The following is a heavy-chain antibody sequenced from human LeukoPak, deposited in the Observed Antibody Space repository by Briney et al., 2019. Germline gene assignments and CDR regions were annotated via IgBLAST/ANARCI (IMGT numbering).Heavy chain of an antibody. V-gene: IGHV1-18*01. CDR2: ISAYNGNT. J-gene: IGHJ4*02. Sequence: ASVKVSCKASGYTFTNYDINWVRQVPGQGLEWMGWISAYNGNTNYAQKLQGRVTMTTETSTSTAYMELRGLRSDDTAVYYCAREGPYLYYLDYWGQGTLVTVSS. CDR1: GYTFTNYD. CDR3: AREGPYLYYLDY. D-gene: IGHD2-21*01.